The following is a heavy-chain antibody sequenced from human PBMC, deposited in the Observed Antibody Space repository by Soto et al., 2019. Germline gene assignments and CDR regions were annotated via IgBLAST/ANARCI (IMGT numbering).Heavy chain of an antibody. Sequence: ASVKVSCKASGYIFISYYMHWVRQAPGQGLEWMGFINPSGGSTSYAQKFQGRVTMTRDTSTSTVYMDLSSLRSEDTAVYYCARNDNSGLDYWGQGTLVTVSS. CDR2: INPSGGST. J-gene: IGHJ4*02. CDR1: GYIFISYY. V-gene: IGHV1-46*01. D-gene: IGHD3-22*01. CDR3: ARNDNSGLDY.